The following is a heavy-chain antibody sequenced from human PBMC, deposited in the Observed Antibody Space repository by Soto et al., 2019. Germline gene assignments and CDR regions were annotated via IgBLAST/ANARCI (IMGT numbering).Heavy chain of an antibody. CDR1: GFTFSDYA. CDR2: VSHDGRNK. CDR3: AKGGRQCLVTADFTY. D-gene: IGHD6-19*01. V-gene: IGHV3-30*18. J-gene: IGHJ4*02. Sequence: VQLVESGGGVVQPGRSLRLSCAASGFTFSDYAMHWVRQAPGKGLEWVAVVSHDGRNKDYADSVKGRFTISRDSSKNTVSMEMTSMRAEDTAVSYGAKGGRQCLVTADFTYWGQGALFTVSS.